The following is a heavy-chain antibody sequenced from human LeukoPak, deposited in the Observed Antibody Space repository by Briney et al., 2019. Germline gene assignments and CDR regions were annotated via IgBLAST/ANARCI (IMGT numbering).Heavy chain of an antibody. D-gene: IGHD3-16*02. Sequence: PSETLSLTCTVSGVSISSGGYYWSWIRQHPGKGLEWIGYIYYSGSTYYNPSLKSRVTISVDTSKNQFSLKLSSVTAADTAVYYCARSAGGYRYFDYWGQGTLVTVSS. CDR2: IYYSGST. CDR3: ARSAGGYRYFDY. CDR1: GVSISSGGYY. V-gene: IGHV4-31*03. J-gene: IGHJ4*02.